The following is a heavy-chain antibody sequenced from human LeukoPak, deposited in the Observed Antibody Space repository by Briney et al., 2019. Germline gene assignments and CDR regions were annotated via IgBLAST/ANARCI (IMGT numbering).Heavy chain of an antibody. J-gene: IGHJ4*02. V-gene: IGHV4-59*01. CDR3: AREYCSSTNCYFDY. D-gene: IGHD2-2*01. Sequence: SGSVDYNPSLTSRVTISVDTSNNQFSLKLSSVVAADSALYYCAREYCSSTNCYFDYWGQGTLVTVSS. CDR2: SGSV.